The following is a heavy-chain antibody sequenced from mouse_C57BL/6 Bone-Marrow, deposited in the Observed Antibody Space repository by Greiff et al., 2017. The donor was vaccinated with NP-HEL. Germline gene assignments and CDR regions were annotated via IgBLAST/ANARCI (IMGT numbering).Heavy chain of an antibody. D-gene: IGHD2-4*01. V-gene: IGHV1-54*01. Sequence: VKLQESGAELVRPGTSVKVSCKASGYAFTNYLIEWVKQRPGQGLEWIGVINPGSGGTNYTEKFKGKATLTAEKSSSTAYMQLSSLTSADSAVYFCARGGIYYDYAWFAYWGQGTLVTVSA. CDR3: ARGGIYYDYAWFAY. CDR2: INPGSGGT. CDR1: GYAFTNYL. J-gene: IGHJ3*01.